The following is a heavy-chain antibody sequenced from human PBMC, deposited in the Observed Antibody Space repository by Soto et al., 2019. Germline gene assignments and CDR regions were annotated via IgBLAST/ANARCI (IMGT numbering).Heavy chain of an antibody. CDR1: GGTFSNNA. Sequence: QVQLVQSGAELKKPGSSVNVSCKASGGTFSNNAIIWVRQAPGQGLEWMGGIIPLFGTPRYAQNFQGRLTITADESSSTAYMQLNILRSEDTGVYYCASPAEPLDTAMLKGLAHWGQGSLVTVSS. CDR3: ASPAEPLDTAMLKGLAH. J-gene: IGHJ4*02. CDR2: IIPLFGTP. V-gene: IGHV1-69*01. D-gene: IGHD5-18*01.